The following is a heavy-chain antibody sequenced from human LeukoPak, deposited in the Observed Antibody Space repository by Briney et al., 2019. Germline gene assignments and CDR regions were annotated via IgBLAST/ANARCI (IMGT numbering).Heavy chain of an antibody. CDR1: GGSISSGGYY. Sequence: SETLSLTCTVSGGSISSGGYYWSWIRQPPGKGLEWIGYIYHSGSTYYNPSLKSRVTISVDTSKNQFSLKLSSVTAADTAVYYCARSLELLASWYFDLRGRGTLVTVSS. CDR2: IYHSGST. CDR3: ARSLELLASWYFDL. J-gene: IGHJ2*01. D-gene: IGHD1-26*01. V-gene: IGHV4-30-2*01.